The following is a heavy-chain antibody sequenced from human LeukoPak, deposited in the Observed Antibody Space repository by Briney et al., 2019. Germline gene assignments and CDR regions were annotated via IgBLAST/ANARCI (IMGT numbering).Heavy chain of an antibody. CDR1: GGTFSSYA. CDR2: IIPILGIA. V-gene: IGHV1-69*04. CDR3: SLDGIAVAGRDY. Sequence: GASVKVSCKASGGTFSSYAISWVRQAPGQGLEWMGRIIPILGIANYAQKFQGRVTITADKSTSTAYMELSSLRSEDTAVYYCSLDGIAVAGRDYWGQGTLVTVSS. J-gene: IGHJ4*02. D-gene: IGHD6-19*01.